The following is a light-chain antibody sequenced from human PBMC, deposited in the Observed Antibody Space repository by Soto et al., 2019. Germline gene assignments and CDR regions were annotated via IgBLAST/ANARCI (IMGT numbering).Light chain of an antibody. Sequence: EIVMTQSPATLSVSPGERATLSCRASQSVNTNLAWYQQKPGQAPRLLISDASTRATGIPARFSGSGSGTDFTLTINSLEPEDFAVYYCQQRSNWPGTFGPGTKVDIK. CDR1: QSVNTN. J-gene: IGKJ3*01. CDR2: DAS. CDR3: QQRSNWPGT. V-gene: IGKV3-11*01.